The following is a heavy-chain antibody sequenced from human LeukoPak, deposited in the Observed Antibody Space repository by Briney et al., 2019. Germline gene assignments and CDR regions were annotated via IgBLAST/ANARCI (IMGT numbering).Heavy chain of an antibody. Sequence: SETLSLTCTVSGGSISSGSYYWSWIRQPAGKGLEWIGRIYTSGSTNYNPSLKSRVTISVDTSKNQFSLKLSSVTAADTAVYYCARDGVFGAFDIWGQGTMVTVSS. V-gene: IGHV4-61*02. CDR2: IYTSGST. D-gene: IGHD6-13*01. CDR1: GGSISSGSYY. J-gene: IGHJ3*02. CDR3: ARDGVFGAFDI.